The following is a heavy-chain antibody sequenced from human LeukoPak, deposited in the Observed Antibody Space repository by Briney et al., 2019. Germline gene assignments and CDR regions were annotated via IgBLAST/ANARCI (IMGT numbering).Heavy chain of an antibody. J-gene: IGHJ5*02. V-gene: IGHV1-2*04. D-gene: IGHD3-10*01. CDR3: ATAIGSGIDWFDP. CDR1: GYTFTGYY. CDR2: INPNSGGT. Sequence: ASVKVSCKASGYTFTGYYMHWVRQAPGQGLEWMGWINPNSGGTNYAQKFQGWVTMTRDTSISTAYMELSSLRSEDTAVYYCATAIGSGIDWFDPWGQGTLVTVSS.